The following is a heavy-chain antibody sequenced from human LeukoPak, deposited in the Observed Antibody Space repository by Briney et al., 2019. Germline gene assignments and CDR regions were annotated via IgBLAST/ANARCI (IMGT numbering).Heavy chain of an antibody. CDR2: IYYSGST. V-gene: IGHV4-59*12. CDR1: GGSISSYY. CDR3: ASGRASGWYHDAFDI. J-gene: IGHJ3*02. Sequence: SETLSLTCTVSGGSISSYYWNWIRQPPGKGLEWIGYIYYSGSTNYNPSLKSRVTISVDTSKNQFSLKLGSVTAADTAVYYCASGRASGWYHDAFDIWGQGTMVTVSS. D-gene: IGHD6-19*01.